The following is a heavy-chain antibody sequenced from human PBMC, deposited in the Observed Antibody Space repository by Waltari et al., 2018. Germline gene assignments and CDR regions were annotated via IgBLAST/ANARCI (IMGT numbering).Heavy chain of an antibody. D-gene: IGHD2-15*01. V-gene: IGHV3-33*01. CDR1: GFPSSRFC. CDR3: ASQSTTLFDY. J-gene: IGHJ4*02. CDR2: IWHDGSNE. Sequence: QVQLVESGGGVVQPGRSLKLSCAASGFPSSRFCMHWVRQATGKGLEWVAVIWHDGSNEYYVDSVKGRFTISGDNSKNTLYLQMNSLRAEDSAVYYCASQSTTLFDYWGQGTLVTVSS.